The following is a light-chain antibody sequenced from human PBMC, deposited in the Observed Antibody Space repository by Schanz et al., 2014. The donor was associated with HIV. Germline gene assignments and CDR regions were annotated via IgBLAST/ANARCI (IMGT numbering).Light chain of an antibody. Sequence: DIQMTQSPSTLSASVGDTVTIPCRASQDIRPRLAWYQQKPGKAPKLLIYAASSLQSGVPSRFSGSGSGTDFTLTISSLQAEDAAVYFCQQYYSIPPTFGQGTRVDI. V-gene: IGKV1-5*01. CDR1: QDIRPR. CDR2: AAS. J-gene: IGKJ1*01. CDR3: QQYYSIPPT.